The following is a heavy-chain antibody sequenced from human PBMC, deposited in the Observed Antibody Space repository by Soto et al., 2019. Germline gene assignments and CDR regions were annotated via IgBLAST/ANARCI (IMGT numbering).Heavy chain of an antibody. CDR3: AKEGIPVAVLRWFDP. CDR1: GFTFSNYV. V-gene: IGHV3-23*01. Sequence: GGSLRLSCAASGFTFSNYVLSWVRQAPGKGLKWVSAISGSGGSTYYADSVKGRFTISRDNSKNTLYLQMNSLRAEDTAVYYCAKEGIPVAVLRWFDPWGQGTLVTVSS. J-gene: IGHJ5*02. CDR2: ISGSGGST. D-gene: IGHD6-19*01.